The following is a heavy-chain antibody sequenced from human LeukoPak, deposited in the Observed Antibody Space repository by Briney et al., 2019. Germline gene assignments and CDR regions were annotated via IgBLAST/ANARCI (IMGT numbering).Heavy chain of an antibody. CDR2: IYYSGST. V-gene: IGHV4-39*07. J-gene: IGHJ4*02. CDR1: GGSISSSSYY. Sequence: SETLSLTCTVSGGSISSSSYYWGWIRQPPGKGLEWIGSIYYSGSTYYNPSLKSRVTISVDTSKNQFSLKLSSVTAADTAVYYCARGGHFWSGYDYWGQGTLVTVSS. CDR3: ARGGHFWSGYDY. D-gene: IGHD3-3*01.